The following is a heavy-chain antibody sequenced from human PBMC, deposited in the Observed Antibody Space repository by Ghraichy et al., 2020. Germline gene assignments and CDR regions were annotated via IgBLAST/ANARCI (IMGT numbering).Heavy chain of an antibody. CDR1: GFTFSTYN. V-gene: IGHV3-48*02. CDR2: ISSSGSTI. D-gene: IGHD4-23*01. J-gene: IGHJ4*02. Sequence: LTCVASGFTFSTYNMNWVRQAPGKGLESVSYISSSGSTIYYADSVKGRFTISRDHAKNSRYLQMNSLRDEDTAVYFCARDSSYGGIDYWGQGTLVTVSS. CDR3: ARDSSYGGIDY.